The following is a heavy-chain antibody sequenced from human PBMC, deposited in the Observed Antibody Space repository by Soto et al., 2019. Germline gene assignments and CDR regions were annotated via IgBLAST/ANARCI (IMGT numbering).Heavy chain of an antibody. D-gene: IGHD6-6*01. J-gene: IGHJ4*02. CDR1: GFTFTSSA. V-gene: IGHV1-58*01. CDR3: AAWVAARPFYFDS. CDR2: IVVGSGNT. Sequence: QMQLVQSGPEVKKPGTSVKVSCKTSGFTFTSSAVQWVRQARGQRLEWIGWIVVGSGNTDYAQKFQERVTITRDMSTSTAYMELTSLRSEETAVYYGAAWVAARPFYFDSWGQGTLVTVSS.